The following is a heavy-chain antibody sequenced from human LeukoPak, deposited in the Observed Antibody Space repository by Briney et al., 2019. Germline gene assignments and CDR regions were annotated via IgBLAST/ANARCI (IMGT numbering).Heavy chain of an antibody. CDR3: ARGPTYYDSSGFYSEY. Sequence: PGGSLRLSCAASGFTFSSYAMSWVRQAPGKGLEWVSAISGSGGSTYYADSVKGRFTISRDNSKNSLYLQMISLRAEDTAVYYCARGPTYYDSSGFYSEYWGQGTLVTVSS. CDR2: ISGSGGST. V-gene: IGHV3-23*01. D-gene: IGHD3-22*01. J-gene: IGHJ4*02. CDR1: GFTFSSYA.